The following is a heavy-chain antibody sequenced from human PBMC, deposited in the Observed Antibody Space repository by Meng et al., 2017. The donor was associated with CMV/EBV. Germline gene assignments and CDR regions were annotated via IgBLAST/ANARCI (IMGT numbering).Heavy chain of an antibody. CDR3: ARGSSMIVVVNFDY. V-gene: IGHV3-11*01. D-gene: IGHD3-22*01. J-gene: IGHJ4*02. CDR1: GFTFSDYY. Sequence: GESLKISCAASGFTFSDYYMSWIRQAPGKGLEWVSYISSSGSTICYADSVKGRFTISRDNAKNSLYLQMNSLRAEDTAVYYCARGSSMIVVVNFDYWGQGTLVTVSS. CDR2: ISSSGSTI.